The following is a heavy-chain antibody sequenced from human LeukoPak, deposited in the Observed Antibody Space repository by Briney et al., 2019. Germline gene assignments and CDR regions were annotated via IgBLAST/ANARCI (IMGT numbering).Heavy chain of an antibody. CDR3: ATDDVTTGTKTALGY. V-gene: IGHV1-58*01. Sequence: SVKVSCKASGFTFTSSAVQWVRQARGQGREGIGWIVVGSGNTNYEQKFQERVTINRDMSTSTAYMELSRLRSEDTAVYYCATDDVTTGTKTALGYWGQGTLVTVSS. CDR2: IVVGSGNT. J-gene: IGHJ4*02. CDR1: GFTFTSSA. D-gene: IGHD1-1*01.